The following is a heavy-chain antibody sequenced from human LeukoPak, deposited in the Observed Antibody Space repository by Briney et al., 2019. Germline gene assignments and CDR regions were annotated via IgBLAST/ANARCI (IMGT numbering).Heavy chain of an antibody. CDR2: FDPEDGET. Sequence: ASVKVSCKVSGYTLTELSMHWVRQAPGKGLEWMGGFDPEDGETIYAQKFQGRVTMTEDTSTDTAYMELSSLRSEDTAVYYCATIGGGGGAFDIWGQGTMVTVSS. CDR3: ATIGGGGGAFDI. J-gene: IGHJ3*02. CDR1: GYTLTELS. D-gene: IGHD2-15*01. V-gene: IGHV1-24*01.